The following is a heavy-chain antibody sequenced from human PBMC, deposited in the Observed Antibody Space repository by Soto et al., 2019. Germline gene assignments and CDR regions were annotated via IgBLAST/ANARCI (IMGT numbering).Heavy chain of an antibody. J-gene: IGHJ5*02. D-gene: IGHD2-21*02. CDR3: AGRQEEAVTASEGNWFDP. Sequence: SETLSLTCTVSGGSMSNYYWNWIRQPPGGGLEWIGRTRNSGNTVYNPSLKGRLTVSLDTSRHQLSPKLTSVNAADTAVYYCAGRQEEAVTASEGNWFDPWGQGTLVTVSS. V-gene: IGHV4-59*01. CDR2: TRNSGNT. CDR1: GGSMSNYY.